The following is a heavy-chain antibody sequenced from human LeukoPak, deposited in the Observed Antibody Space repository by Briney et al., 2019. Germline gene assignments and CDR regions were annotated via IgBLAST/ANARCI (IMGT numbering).Heavy chain of an antibody. CDR1: GGATINYY. D-gene: IGHD6-13*01. CDR3: ARGYSVAAAGPRGSANFDY. Sequence: KPSETLSLTCTVSGGATINYYCSWIRQPAGKGLEWLGRVYTSGTTNYNPSLESRLSMSVDNYRSQFSLKLSSVTAADTAVYYCARGYSVAAAGPRGSANFDYWGQGTLVTVSS. J-gene: IGHJ4*02. V-gene: IGHV4-4*07. CDR2: VYTSGTT.